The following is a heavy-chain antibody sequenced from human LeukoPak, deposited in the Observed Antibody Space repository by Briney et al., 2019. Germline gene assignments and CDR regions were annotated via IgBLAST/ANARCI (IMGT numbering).Heavy chain of an antibody. J-gene: IGHJ1*01. D-gene: IGHD1-26*01. CDR2: ISWDGGST. CDR3: AKGYSGSPGAFQH. CDR1: GFTFDDYT. Sequence: GGSLRLSCAASGFTFDDYTTHWVRQAPGKGLEWVSLISWDGGSTYYADSVKGRFTISRDNSKNSLYLQMNSLRTEDTALYYCAKGYSGSPGAFQHWGQGTLVTVSS. V-gene: IGHV3-43*01.